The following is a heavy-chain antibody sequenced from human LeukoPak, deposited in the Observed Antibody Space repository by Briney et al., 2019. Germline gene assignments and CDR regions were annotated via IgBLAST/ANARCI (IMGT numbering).Heavy chain of an antibody. CDR1: GFTFSSYW. V-gene: IGHV3-7*01. CDR2: IKQDGSEK. D-gene: IGHD2-15*01. CDR3: ARDRPRDIVVVVATTDAFDI. J-gene: IGHJ3*02. Sequence: PGGSLRLSCAASGFTFSSYWMSWVRQAPGKGLEWVANIKQDGSEKYYVDSVKGRFTISRDNSKNTLYLQMNSLRAEDTAVYYCARDRPRDIVVVVATTDAFDIWGQGTMVTVSS.